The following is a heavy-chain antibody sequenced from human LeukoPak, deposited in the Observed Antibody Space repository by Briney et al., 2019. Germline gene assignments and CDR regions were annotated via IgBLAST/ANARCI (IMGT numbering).Heavy chain of an antibody. Sequence: SETLSLTCTVSGGSISSYYWSWIRQPPGKGLEWIGYIYHSGSTYYNPSLKSRVTISVDRSKNQFSLKLSSVTAADTAVYYRARGQTARYHMNYWGQGTLVTVSS. D-gene: IGHD1-14*01. CDR3: ARGQTARYHMNY. CDR1: GGSISSYY. V-gene: IGHV4-59*12. CDR2: IYHSGST. J-gene: IGHJ4*02.